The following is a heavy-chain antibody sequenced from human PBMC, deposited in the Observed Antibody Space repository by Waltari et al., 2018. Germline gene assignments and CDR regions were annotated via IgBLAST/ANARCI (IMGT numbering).Heavy chain of an antibody. CDR2: IYSGGST. J-gene: IGHJ4*02. CDR3: AKRSGYSSSWGFDY. V-gene: IGHV3-23*03. D-gene: IGHD6-13*01. CDR1: EFTLSRYA. Sequence: EVQLLESGGGLVPPGGSLRLSCAASEFTLSRYAMRWVPQAPGKGLEWVSVIYSGGSTYYADSVKGRFTISRDNSKNTLYLQMNSLRAEDTAVYYCAKRSGYSSSWGFDYWGQGTLVTVSS.